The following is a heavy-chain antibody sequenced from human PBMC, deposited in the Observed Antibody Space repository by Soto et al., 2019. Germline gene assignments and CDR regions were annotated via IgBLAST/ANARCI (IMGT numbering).Heavy chain of an antibody. J-gene: IGHJ6*02. CDR3: ARDRVAAAGIASSGMDV. CDR2: INAGNGNT. V-gene: IGHV1-3*01. CDR1: GYTFTSYA. Sequence: GASVKGSCKASGYTFTSYAMHWVRQAPGQRLEWMGWINAGNGNTKYSQKFQGRVTITRDTSASTAYMELNSLRAEDTAVYYCARDRVAAAGIASSGMDVWGQGTTVTVSS. D-gene: IGHD6-13*01.